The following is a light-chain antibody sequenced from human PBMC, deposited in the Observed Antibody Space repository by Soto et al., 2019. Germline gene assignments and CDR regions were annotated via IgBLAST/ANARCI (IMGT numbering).Light chain of an antibody. Sequence: TQSPSSLSASVGDRVTITCRASQGITSYFAWYQQKPGQAPRLLVYGASTRAAGIPARFSGSGSGTEFSLTISSLQSEDFAVYYCQQYNNRPPDTFGQGTKLEIK. V-gene: IGKV3-15*01. CDR3: QQYNNRPPDT. CDR2: GAS. J-gene: IGKJ2*01. CDR1: QGITSY.